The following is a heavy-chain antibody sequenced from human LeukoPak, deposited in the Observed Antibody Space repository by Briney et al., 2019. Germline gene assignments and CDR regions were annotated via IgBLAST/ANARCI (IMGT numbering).Heavy chain of an antibody. D-gene: IGHD1-1*01. J-gene: IGHJ4*01. V-gene: IGHV3-30-3*01. Sequence: VRXAPGKGLXXVAVISLDGNNEYYADSVKGRFSLSRDNSMNTLYLQLNSLRTEDTAMYYCARDLSGHWTYDYWGQGTLVTVSS. CDR2: ISLDGNNE. CDR3: ARDLSGHWTYDY.